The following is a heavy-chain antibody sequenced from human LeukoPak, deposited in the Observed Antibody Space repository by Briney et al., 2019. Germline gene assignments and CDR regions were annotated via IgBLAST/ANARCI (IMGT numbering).Heavy chain of an antibody. V-gene: IGHV1-18*01. J-gene: IGHJ5*02. Sequence: ASVKVSCKASGYTFTSYGISWVRQAPGQGLEWMGWISAYNGNTNYAQKFQGRVTMTTDTSTSTAYMELRSLRSDDTAVYYCARVGVLWFGETNWFDPWGQGTLVTVSS. CDR1: GYTFTSYG. D-gene: IGHD3-10*01. CDR2: ISAYNGNT. CDR3: ARVGVLWFGETNWFDP.